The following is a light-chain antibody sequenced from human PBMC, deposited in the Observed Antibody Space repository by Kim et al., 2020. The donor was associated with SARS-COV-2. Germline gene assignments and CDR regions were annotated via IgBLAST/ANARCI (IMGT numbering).Light chain of an antibody. CDR3: QQLNSYPYT. Sequence: AYAGDRVTLTCRASQGISSRLAWYQQKSGKAPKLLIYAASTLEGGVSSRFTGSGSGTDFTLTISSLQPEDFATYYCQQLNSYPYTFGQGTKLEIK. CDR2: AAS. CDR1: QGISSR. J-gene: IGKJ2*01. V-gene: IGKV1-9*01.